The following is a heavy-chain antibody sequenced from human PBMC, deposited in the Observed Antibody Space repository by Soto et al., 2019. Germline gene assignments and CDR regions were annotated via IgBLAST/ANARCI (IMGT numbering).Heavy chain of an antibody. Sequence: GESLKISCKGSGYSFTSYWIGWVRQMPGKGLEWMGIIYPGDSDTRYSPSFQGQVTISADKSSSTAYLQWSSLKASDTAMYYCARRRLKIVVVTAIGLIERAAGAFDIWGQGTMVTVSS. CDR1: GYSFTSYW. CDR3: ARRRLKIVVVTAIGLIERAAGAFDI. J-gene: IGHJ3*02. V-gene: IGHV5-51*01. D-gene: IGHD2-21*02. CDR2: IYPGDSDT.